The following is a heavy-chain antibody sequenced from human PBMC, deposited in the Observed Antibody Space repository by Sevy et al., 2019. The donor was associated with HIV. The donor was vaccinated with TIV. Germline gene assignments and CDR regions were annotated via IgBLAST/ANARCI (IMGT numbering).Heavy chain of an antibody. Sequence: GGSLRLSCAASGFTFSSYAMHWVRQAPGKGLEWVAVVSYDGSNKYYADSVKGRFTISRDNSKNTLYLQMNSLRAEDTAVYYGARGLCGSHRCAFDIWGQGTMVTVSS. CDR1: GFTFSSYA. CDR2: VSYDGSNK. J-gene: IGHJ3*02. D-gene: IGHD1-26*01. V-gene: IGHV3-30-3*01. CDR3: ARGLCGSHRCAFDI.